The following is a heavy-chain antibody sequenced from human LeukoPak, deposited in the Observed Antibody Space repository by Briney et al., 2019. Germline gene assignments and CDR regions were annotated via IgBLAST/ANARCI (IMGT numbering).Heavy chain of an antibody. V-gene: IGHV3-9*01. CDR1: GFTFSSYW. CDR3: AKVRGYYYGT. D-gene: IGHD3-10*01. J-gene: IGHJ5*02. CDR2: ISWNSGSI. Sequence: GGSLRLSCAASGFTFSSYWMHWVRQAPGKGLEWVSGISWNSGSIGYADSVKGRFTISRDNAKNSLYLQMNSLRAEDTALYYCAKVRGYYYGTWGQGTLVTVSS.